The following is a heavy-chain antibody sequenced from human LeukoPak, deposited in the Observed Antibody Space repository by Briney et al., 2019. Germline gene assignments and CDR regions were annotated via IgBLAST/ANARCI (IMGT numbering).Heavy chain of an antibody. D-gene: IGHD6-19*01. Sequence: GRSLRLSCAASGFTFDDYAMSWVRQAPGKGLEWVSAISGSGGSTYYADSVKGRFTISRDNSKNTLYLQMNSLRAEDTAVYYCAKEGSGWYFDYWGQGTLVTVSS. CDR3: AKEGSGWYFDY. CDR1: GFTFDDYA. V-gene: IGHV3-23*01. CDR2: ISGSGGST. J-gene: IGHJ4*02.